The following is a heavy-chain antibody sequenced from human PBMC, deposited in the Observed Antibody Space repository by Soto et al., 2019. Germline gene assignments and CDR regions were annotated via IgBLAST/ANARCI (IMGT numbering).Heavy chain of an antibody. Sequence: SETLSLTCTVSGGSMSSYYWSWIRQSPGKGLEWIGYIYYSGSTNYNPSLKSRVAISLDTSKNQFSLMLSSVTAADTAVYYCARGEWLTTIKPYFAYWGQGTLVTVSS. D-gene: IGHD4-4*01. CDR1: GGSMSSYY. V-gene: IGHV4-59*01. CDR3: ARGEWLTTIKPYFAY. CDR2: IYYSGST. J-gene: IGHJ4*02.